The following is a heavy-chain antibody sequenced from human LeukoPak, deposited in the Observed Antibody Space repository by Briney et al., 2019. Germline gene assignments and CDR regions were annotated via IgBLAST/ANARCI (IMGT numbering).Heavy chain of an antibody. CDR2: INHSGST. V-gene: IGHV4-34*01. D-gene: IGHD2-2*01. J-gene: IGHJ6*03. CDR1: GGSFSGYY. Sequence: PSEALSLTCPVYGGSFSGYYWSWIRQPAGKGLEWIGEINHSGSTKYNPPLKSRVTISVDTSKNQFSLKLSSVTAADTAVYYCARALGVVPAAHHSHYMDVWGKGTTVTVSS. CDR3: ARALGVVPAAHHSHYMDV.